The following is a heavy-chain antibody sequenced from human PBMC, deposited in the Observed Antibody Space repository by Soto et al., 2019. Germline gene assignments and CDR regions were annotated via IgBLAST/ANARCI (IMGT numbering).Heavy chain of an antibody. J-gene: IGHJ6*02. CDR1: GDSFSSNSAA. D-gene: IGHD2-2*01. Sequence: SQTLSLTCAISGDSFSSNSAAWNWIRQSPSRGLEWLGRTYYRSKWYNDYAVSVKSRITIDPDTSKNQFSLQLNSVTPEETAVYYCARDLRYCSSTSCYYPPYYYYGMDVWGQGTTVTVSS. V-gene: IGHV6-1*01. CDR2: TYYRSKWYN. CDR3: ARDLRYCSSTSCYYPPYYYYGMDV.